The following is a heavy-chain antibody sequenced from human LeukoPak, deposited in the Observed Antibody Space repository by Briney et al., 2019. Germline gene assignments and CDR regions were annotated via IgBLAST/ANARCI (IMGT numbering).Heavy chain of an antibody. Sequence: SETLSLTCTVSGASISSHYWGWIRQPPGKGLEWIGYMYYSGSTNYNPSLKSRVTISADASENQFSLKLSSVTAADTAVYYCARRVLGSCSGSGCYKLGWFDPWGQGTLVTVSS. CDR3: ARRVLGSCSGSGCYKLGWFDP. V-gene: IGHV4-59*08. CDR1: GASISSHY. CDR2: MYYSGST. J-gene: IGHJ5*02. D-gene: IGHD2-15*01.